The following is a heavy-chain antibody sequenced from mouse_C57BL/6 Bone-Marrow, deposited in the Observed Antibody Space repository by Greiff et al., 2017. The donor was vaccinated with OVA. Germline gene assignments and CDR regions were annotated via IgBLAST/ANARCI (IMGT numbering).Heavy chain of an antibody. D-gene: IGHD1-1*01. CDR2: IYPGDGDT. Sequence: QVQLKESGPELVKPGASVKISCKASGYAFSSSWMNWVKQRPGKGLEWIGRIYPGDGDTNYNGKFKGKATLTADKSSSTAYMQLSSLTSEYSAVYFCARRSYYYGSSYYWYFDVWGTGTTVTVSS. CDR1: GYAFSSSW. CDR3: ARRSYYYGSSYYWYFDV. J-gene: IGHJ1*03. V-gene: IGHV1-82*01.